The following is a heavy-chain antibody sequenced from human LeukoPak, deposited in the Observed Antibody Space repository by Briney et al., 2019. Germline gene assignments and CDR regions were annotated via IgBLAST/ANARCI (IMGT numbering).Heavy chain of an antibody. V-gene: IGHV6-1*01. CDR3: AKDRPLGDSSSWYVPFDY. CDR2: TYYRSKWYH. Sequence: SQTLSLTCAISGDSVSSNSAAWSWIRQSPSRGLEWLGRTYYRSKWYHDYAVSVRSRVSVNPDTSKNQFSLQLNSVTPEDTAVYYCAKDRPLGDSSSWYVPFDYWGQGTLVTVSS. D-gene: IGHD6-13*01. J-gene: IGHJ4*02. CDR1: GDSVSSNSAA.